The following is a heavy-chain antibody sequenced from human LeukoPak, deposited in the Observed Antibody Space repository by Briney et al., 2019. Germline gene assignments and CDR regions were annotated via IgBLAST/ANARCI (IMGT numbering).Heavy chain of an antibody. V-gene: IGHV1-2*02. CDR1: GYTFTGYY. D-gene: IGHD3-22*01. CDR3: ARENYLDSSGYWFDP. J-gene: IGHJ5*02. CDR2: INPNRGGT. Sequence: ASVKVSCKASGYTFTGYYMHWVRQPPGQGLEWMGWINPNRGGTNYAHKFQGRVTMTSDSSISTAYMELSRLRSDDTAVYCCARENYLDSSGYWFDPWGQGTLVTVSS.